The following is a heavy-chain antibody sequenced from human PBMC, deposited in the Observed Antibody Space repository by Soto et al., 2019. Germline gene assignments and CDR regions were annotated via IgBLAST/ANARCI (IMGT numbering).Heavy chain of an antibody. D-gene: IGHD3-22*01. CDR1: GFTFSSYG. CDR3: ARVQYYYDSSGAFDY. CDR2: IWYDGSNK. J-gene: IGHJ4*02. Sequence: LRLSCAASGFTFSSYGMHWVRQAPGKGLEWVAVIWYDGSNKYYADSVKGRFTISRDNSKNTLYLQMNSLRAEDTAVYYCARVQYYYDSSGAFDYWGQGTLVTVSS. V-gene: IGHV3-33*01.